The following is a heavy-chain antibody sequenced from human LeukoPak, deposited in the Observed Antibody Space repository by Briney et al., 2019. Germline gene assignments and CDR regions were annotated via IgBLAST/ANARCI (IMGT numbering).Heavy chain of an antibody. D-gene: IGHD6-19*01. CDR1: GSTFTTDA. J-gene: IGHJ4*02. Sequence: GGSLRLSCAASGSTFTTDAMHWVRQAPGKGLEWVAVISYDGRNEYYGDSVKGRFTISRDNSKNTLYLQVDSLRAEDTAIYYCAKVRWDNSGWYYLDSWGQGTLVTVSS. V-gene: IGHV3-30*18. CDR3: AKVRWDNSGWYYLDS. CDR2: ISYDGRNE.